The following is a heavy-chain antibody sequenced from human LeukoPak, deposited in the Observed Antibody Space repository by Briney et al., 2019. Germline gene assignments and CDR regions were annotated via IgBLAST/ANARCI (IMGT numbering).Heavy chain of an antibody. J-gene: IGHJ4*02. CDR1: GFTFTNYW. Sequence: GGSLRLSCAASGFTFTNYWMRWVRQAPGKGLEWVANIKQDGSEKHYVDSVKGRFTISRDNAKNSLYLQMNSLRDEDTAVYYCARDARVIDWGQGTLVTVSS. D-gene: IGHD3-16*02. CDR2: IKQDGSEK. CDR3: ARDARVID. V-gene: IGHV3-7*01.